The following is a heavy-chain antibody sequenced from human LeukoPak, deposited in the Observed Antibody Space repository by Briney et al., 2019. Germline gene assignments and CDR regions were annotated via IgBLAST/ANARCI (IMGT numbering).Heavy chain of an antibody. V-gene: IGHV4-31*03. CDR1: GASISSGGYY. Sequence: SETLSLTCTVSGASISSGGYYWNWIRQPPGKGLEWIGYIYYIRSTSYSPSLKSRVTISVDTSKSQFSLNLTSVTAADTAVYYCARYPAKYCRGGNCYFAGEGGFDPWGQGTLVTVSS. D-gene: IGHD2-15*01. J-gene: IGHJ5*02. CDR2: IYYIRST. CDR3: ARYPAKYCRGGNCYFAGEGGFDP.